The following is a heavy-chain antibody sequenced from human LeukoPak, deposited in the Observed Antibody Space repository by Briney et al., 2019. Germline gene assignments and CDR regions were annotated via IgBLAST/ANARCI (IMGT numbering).Heavy chain of an antibody. CDR1: GLTFSSYA. CDR2: IYSGGST. V-gene: IGHV3-66*01. Sequence: GGSLRLSCVASGLTFSSYAMSWVRQAPGKGLEWVSVIYSGGSTYYADSVKGRFTISRDNSKNTLYLQMNSLRAEDTAVYYCARGSTAVASGGDYFDYWGQGTLVTVSS. D-gene: IGHD6-19*01. CDR3: ARGSTAVASGGDYFDY. J-gene: IGHJ4*02.